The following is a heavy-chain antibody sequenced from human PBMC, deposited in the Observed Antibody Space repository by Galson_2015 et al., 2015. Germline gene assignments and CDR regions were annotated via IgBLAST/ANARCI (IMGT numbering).Heavy chain of an antibody. CDR2: IYYSGST. J-gene: IGHJ4*02. Sequence: ETLSLTCTVSGGSISSYYWSWIRQPPGKGLEWIGYIYYSGSTNYNPSLKSRVTISVDTSKNQFSLKLSSVTAADTAVYYCARVNLRGFWSGYPYYFDYWGQGTLVTVSS. V-gene: IGHV4-59*01. D-gene: IGHD3-3*01. CDR3: ARVNLRGFWSGYPYYFDY. CDR1: GGSISSYY.